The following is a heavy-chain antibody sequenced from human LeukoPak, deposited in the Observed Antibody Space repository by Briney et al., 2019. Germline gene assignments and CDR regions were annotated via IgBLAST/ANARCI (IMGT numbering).Heavy chain of an antibody. V-gene: IGHV3-7*01. CDR1: GFTFSGYW. CDR2: INEDGSVK. CDR3: ATSDDSSGSD. J-gene: IGHJ4*02. Sequence: GGSLRLSCVASGFTFSGYWMSGVRQAPGKGLEWVANINEDGSVKHYVDSVKGRFTISRDNAKNSVFLQMNSLRDEDTALYYCATSDDSSGSDWGQGTLVTVSS. D-gene: IGHD3-22*01.